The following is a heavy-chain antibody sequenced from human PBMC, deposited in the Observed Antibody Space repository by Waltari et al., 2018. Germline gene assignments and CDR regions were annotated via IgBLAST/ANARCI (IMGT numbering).Heavy chain of an antibody. J-gene: IGHJ4*02. CDR1: VGSIRSYY. CDR2: IYTSGST. Sequence: QVQLQESGPGLVKPSETLSLTCTVSVGSIRSYYWSWIRQPAGKGLEWIGRIYTSGSTNYNPSLKSRVAMSVDTSKNQFSLKLSSVTAADTAVYYCAREGQQLVTFDYWGQGTLVTVSS. CDR3: AREGQQLVTFDY. D-gene: IGHD6-13*01. V-gene: IGHV4-4*07.